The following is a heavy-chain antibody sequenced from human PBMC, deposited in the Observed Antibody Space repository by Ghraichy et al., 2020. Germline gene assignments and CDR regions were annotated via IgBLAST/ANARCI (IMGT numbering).Heavy chain of an antibody. J-gene: IGHJ1*01. CDR2: IFPGGTT. V-gene: IGHV4-4*02. Sequence: SETLSLTCAVSGDSISSGHWWNWVRQPPGKGLEWIGEIFPGGTTNYNPSLKSRVTVSVDKSKNQFSLKLNSVTAADTTIYYCAKVLQGCSSTSCYFQRWGQDTLVTVSS. CDR1: GDSISSGHW. CDR3: AKVLQGCSSTSCYFQR. D-gene: IGHD2-2*01.